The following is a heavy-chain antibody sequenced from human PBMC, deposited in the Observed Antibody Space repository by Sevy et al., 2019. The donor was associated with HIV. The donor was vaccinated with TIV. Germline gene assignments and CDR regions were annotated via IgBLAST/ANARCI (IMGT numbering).Heavy chain of an antibody. J-gene: IGHJ4*02. Sequence: SVKVSCKASGGTLNNYGMNWVRQAPGQGLDWMGGIIPSVGIASYARKIQGRAAITADESTSTIYLEVGRLRSDDTAVYFCASVRPCGGDCYFFDTWGQGTLVTVSS. V-gene: IGHV1-69*01. D-gene: IGHD2-21*02. CDR2: IIPSVGIA. CDR3: ASVRPCGGDCYFFDT. CDR1: GGTLNNYG.